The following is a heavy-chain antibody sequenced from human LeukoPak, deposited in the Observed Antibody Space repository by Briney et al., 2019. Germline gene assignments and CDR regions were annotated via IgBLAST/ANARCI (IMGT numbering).Heavy chain of an antibody. CDR3: ARDGTYSYVFDI. Sequence: PSETLSLTCTVSGYSISSSYYWSWIRQPPGKGLEWIGNIYYSGSTNYNPSLKSRVTISVDTSKNQFSLKLSSVTAADTAVYYCARDGTYSYVFDIWGQGTMVTVSP. CDR2: IYYSGST. D-gene: IGHD1-26*01. V-gene: IGHV4-61*01. J-gene: IGHJ3*02. CDR1: GYSISSSYY.